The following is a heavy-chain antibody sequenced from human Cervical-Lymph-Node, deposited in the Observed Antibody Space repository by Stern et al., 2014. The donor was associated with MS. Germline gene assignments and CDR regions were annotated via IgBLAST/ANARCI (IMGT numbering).Heavy chain of an antibody. V-gene: IGHV3-11*01. CDR1: GFTFRDYY. CDR3: ARFNNYSPLDY. CDR2: ISSSGSTI. Sequence: MQLVESGGGLVKPGGSLRLSCVASGFTFRDYYMTWIRQAPGKGLESISYISSSGSTISYADSVRGRFTISRDSATNSLYLQMNSLRAEDTAVYYCARFNNYSPLDYWGQGTLVIVSS. D-gene: IGHD4-11*01. J-gene: IGHJ4*02.